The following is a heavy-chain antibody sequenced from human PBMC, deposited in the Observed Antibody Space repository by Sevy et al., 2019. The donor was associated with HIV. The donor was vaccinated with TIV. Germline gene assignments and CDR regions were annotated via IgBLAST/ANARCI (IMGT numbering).Heavy chain of an antibody. Sequence: GGSLRLSCSASGFTFSSYAMHWVRQAPGKGLEYVSAISSNGGSTYYADSVKGRFTISRDNSKTRLYLQMSSLRAEETAVYYCVKPPYYDFWSGYPFDYWGQGTLVTVSS. J-gene: IGHJ4*02. CDR1: GFTFSSYA. D-gene: IGHD3-3*01. CDR2: ISSNGGST. CDR3: VKPPYYDFWSGYPFDY. V-gene: IGHV3-64D*06.